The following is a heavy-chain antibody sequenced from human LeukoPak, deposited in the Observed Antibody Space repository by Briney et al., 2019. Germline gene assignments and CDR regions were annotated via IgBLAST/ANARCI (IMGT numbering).Heavy chain of an antibody. V-gene: IGHV3-23*01. CDR3: ARAGGHGKMAFDY. J-gene: IGHJ4*02. CDR2: ITGSGTGT. CDR1: EFTFGSYD. Sequence: PGGSLRLSCAASEFTFGSYDMNWVRQAPGKGLEWVSTITGSGTGTFYADSVKGRFTISRDNSKNTLYLQMDTLRAEDTAVYYCARAGGHGKMAFDYWGQGTLVTVSS. D-gene: IGHD2-8*01.